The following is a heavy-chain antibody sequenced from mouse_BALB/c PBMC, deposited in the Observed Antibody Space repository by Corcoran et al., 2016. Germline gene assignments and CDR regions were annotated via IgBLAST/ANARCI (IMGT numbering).Heavy chain of an antibody. Sequence: QIQLVQSGPELKKPGETVKISCKASGYTFTNYGMNWVKQAPGKGLKWMGWINTYTGEPTYADDFKGRFAFSLETSASTAYLQINNLKNEDTATYFCASGRGDYYAMDYWGQGTSVTVSS. D-gene: IGHD1-1*02. CDR1: GYTFTNYG. V-gene: IGHV9-3-1*01. CDR2: INTYTGEP. J-gene: IGHJ4*01. CDR3: ASGRGDYYAMDY.